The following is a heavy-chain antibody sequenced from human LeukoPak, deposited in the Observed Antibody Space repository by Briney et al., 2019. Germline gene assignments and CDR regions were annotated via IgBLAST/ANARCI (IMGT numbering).Heavy chain of an antibody. Sequence: GESLKISCKGSGYSFTSYWIGWVRQMPGQGLEWMGIIYPGDSDTRYSPSFQGQVTISADKSISTAYLQWSSLKASDTAMYYCASRYCSGGSCYGFDYWGQGTLVTVSS. D-gene: IGHD2-15*01. J-gene: IGHJ4*02. CDR1: GYSFTSYW. V-gene: IGHV5-51*01. CDR2: IYPGDSDT. CDR3: ASRYCSGGSCYGFDY.